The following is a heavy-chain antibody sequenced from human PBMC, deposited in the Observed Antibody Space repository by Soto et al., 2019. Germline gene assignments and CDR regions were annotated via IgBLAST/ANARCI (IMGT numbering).Heavy chain of an antibody. D-gene: IGHD2-2*01. CDR1: GYTLTELS. V-gene: IGHV1-24*01. J-gene: IGHJ6*02. CDR2: FDPEDGET. Sequence: GASVKVSCKVSGYTLTELSMHWVRQAPGKGLEWMGGFDPEDGETIYAQKFQGRVTMTEDTSTDTAYMELSSLRSEDTAVYYCAIQSLIVLVPAAISYYGMDVWGQGTTVTVSS. CDR3: AIQSLIVLVPAAISYYGMDV.